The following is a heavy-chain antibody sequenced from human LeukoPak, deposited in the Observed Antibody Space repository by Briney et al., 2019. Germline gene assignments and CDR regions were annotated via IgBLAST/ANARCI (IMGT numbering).Heavy chain of an antibody. V-gene: IGHV3-53*01. CDR3: AREVREDYYMDV. Sequence: PGGSLRLSCAASGFTVSSNYMSWVRQDPGKGLEWVSVIYSGGSTYYADSVKGRFTISRDNSKNTLYLQMNSLRAEDTAVYYCAREVREDYYMDVWGKGTTVTVSS. CDR2: IYSGGST. J-gene: IGHJ6*03. D-gene: IGHD3-10*01. CDR1: GFTVSSNY.